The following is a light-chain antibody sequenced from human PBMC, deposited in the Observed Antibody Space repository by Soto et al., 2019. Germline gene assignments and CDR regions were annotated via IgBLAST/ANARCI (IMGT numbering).Light chain of an antibody. CDR3: AAWDASLDGYV. V-gene: IGLV1-44*01. CDR1: SSNLGDNT. Sequence: QSVLTQPPSASGTPGQRGSISCSTSSSNLGDNTVNWYQHVPGTAPKLLIYSYDQRPSGVPDRFSGSKSGTSASLAISGLQSEDEADYYCAAWDASLDGYVFGTGTK. J-gene: IGLJ1*01. CDR2: SYD.